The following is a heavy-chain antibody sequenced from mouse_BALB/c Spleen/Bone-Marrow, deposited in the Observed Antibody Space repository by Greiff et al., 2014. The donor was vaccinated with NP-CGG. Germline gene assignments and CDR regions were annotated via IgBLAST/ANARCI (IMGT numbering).Heavy chain of an antibody. V-gene: IGHV1-54*01. CDR2: INPGSGGT. J-gene: IGHJ3*01. CDR3: ARVLGRHV. D-gene: IGHD4-1*01. CDR1: GYAFTNYL. Sequence: QVQLQQSGAEVVRPGTSVKVSCKASGYAFTNYLIEWIKQRPGQGLEWIGLINPGSGGTNYNEKFKGKATLTADKSSSTAYMQLSSLTSDDAAVYFCARVLGRHVWGQGTLVTVSA.